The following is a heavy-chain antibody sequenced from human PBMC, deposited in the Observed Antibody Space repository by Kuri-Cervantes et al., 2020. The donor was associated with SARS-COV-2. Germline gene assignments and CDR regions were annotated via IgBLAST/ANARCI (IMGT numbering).Heavy chain of an antibody. D-gene: IGHD6-13*01. CDR3: ARDVYSSSWPSVDY. J-gene: IGHJ4*02. CDR2: ISSSSSYI. CDR1: GFTFSSYS. V-gene: IGHV3-21*01. Sequence: GESLKISCAASGFTFSSYSMNWVRQAPGKGLEWVSSISSSSSYIYYADSVKGRFTISRDNAKNTLYLQMNSLRAEDTAVYYCARDVYSSSWPSVDYWGQGTLVTVSS.